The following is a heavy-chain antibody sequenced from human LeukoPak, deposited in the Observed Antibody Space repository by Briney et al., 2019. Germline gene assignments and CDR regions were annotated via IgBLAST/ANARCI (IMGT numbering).Heavy chain of an antibody. CDR3: AKAAAGTCSGARCYYFDS. J-gene: IGHJ4*02. D-gene: IGHD2-15*01. Sequence: GGSLRLSCAASGFTFTTYAMSWVRQTPGKGLEWVSTFSGSVDTTYHADSVKGRFTISRDNSKNTVYLQMNSLRAEDTAVYYCAKAAAGTCSGARCYYFDSWGQGTPDTVSS. CDR1: GFTFTTYA. CDR2: FSGSVDTT. V-gene: IGHV3-23*01.